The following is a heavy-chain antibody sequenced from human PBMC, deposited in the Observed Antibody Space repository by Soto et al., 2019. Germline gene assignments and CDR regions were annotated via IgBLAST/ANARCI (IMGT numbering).Heavy chain of an antibody. CDR1: GISVSTSDYY. J-gene: IGHJ4*02. CDR3: AGFVVPASRNSDFDY. V-gene: IGHV4-39*01. CDR2: IYYSGST. D-gene: IGHD2-15*01. Sequence: SETLSLTCTVSGISVSTSDYYWGWVRQPPGKGLDWIGNIYYSGSTFYNPSLRSRVTLSVDTSKNQFSLRLNSVTVADTAVYFCAGFVVPASRNSDFDYWGQGTLVTVSS.